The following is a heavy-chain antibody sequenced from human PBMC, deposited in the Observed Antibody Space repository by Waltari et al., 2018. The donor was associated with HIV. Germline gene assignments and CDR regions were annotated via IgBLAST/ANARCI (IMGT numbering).Heavy chain of an antibody. Sequence: QVQLQESGPGLVKPSETLSLTCNVSGGSTSTYHWSWIRQPPGGGLEWIGYVYDSGSTNYNPSLKSRVTISLDASKNQFSLKLTSVTAADTAVYYCARGTKGYQLVTLDPWGQGTLVTVSS. CDR3: ARGTKGYQLVTLDP. CDR2: VYDSGST. V-gene: IGHV4-59*01. D-gene: IGHD6-6*01. J-gene: IGHJ5*02. CDR1: GGSTSTYH.